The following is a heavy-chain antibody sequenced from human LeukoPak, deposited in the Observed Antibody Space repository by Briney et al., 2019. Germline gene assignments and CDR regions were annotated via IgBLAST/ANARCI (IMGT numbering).Heavy chain of an antibody. V-gene: IGHV3-23*01. CDR1: GFTFSSYT. Sequence: GGSLRLSCAASGFTFSSYTMSWVRQAPGKGLEWVSAISGSGGSTYYADSVKGRFTISRDNSKNTLYLQMNSLRAEDTAVYYCAKDHILRYFDWSPEYYFDYWGQGTLVTVSS. J-gene: IGHJ4*02. CDR3: AKDHILRYFDWSPEYYFDY. CDR2: ISGSGGST. D-gene: IGHD3-9*01.